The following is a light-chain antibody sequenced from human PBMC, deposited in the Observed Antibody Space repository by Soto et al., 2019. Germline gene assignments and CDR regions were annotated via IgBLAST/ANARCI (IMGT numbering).Light chain of an antibody. V-gene: IGKV4-1*01. CDR3: QQYYSPPLT. CDR1: QSVLYSSNNKNC. J-gene: IGKJ4*01. CDR2: WAS. Sequence: DIVMTQSPDSLAVSLGERATINCNSSQSVLYSSNNKNCLAWYQQKPGQSPRLLVYWASTRKSGVPDRFSGSGSGSDSTLTVSSLQAEDVAVYYCQQYYSPPLTFGGGTKVELK.